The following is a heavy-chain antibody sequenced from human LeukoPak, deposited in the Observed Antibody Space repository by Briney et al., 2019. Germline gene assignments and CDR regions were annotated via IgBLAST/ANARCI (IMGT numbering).Heavy chain of an antibody. J-gene: IGHJ4*02. V-gene: IGHV4-59*01. CDR3: ARGVGYFGY. CDR1: GGSISSYY. Sequence: SETLPLTCTVSGGSISSYYWSWIRQPPGKGLEWIGYIYYSGSTNYNPSLKSRVTISVDTSKNQFSLKLSSVTAADTAVYYCARGVGYFGYWGQGTLVTVSS. D-gene: IGHD2-15*01. CDR2: IYYSGST.